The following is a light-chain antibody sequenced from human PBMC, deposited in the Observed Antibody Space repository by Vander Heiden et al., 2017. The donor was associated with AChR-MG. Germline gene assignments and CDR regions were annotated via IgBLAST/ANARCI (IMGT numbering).Light chain of an antibody. CDR2: EVN. CDR3: SSYAGSNNVV. CDR1: SSDVGGFNY. V-gene: IGLV2-8*01. J-gene: IGLJ2*01. Sequence: QSALTQPPSASGSPGQSATISCTGTSSDVGGFNYVSWYQQPPGKAPKLMIYEVNQRPSGVPDRFSGSKSGNTASLTVSGLQAEDEGDYFCSSYAGSNNVVFGGGTKLTVL.